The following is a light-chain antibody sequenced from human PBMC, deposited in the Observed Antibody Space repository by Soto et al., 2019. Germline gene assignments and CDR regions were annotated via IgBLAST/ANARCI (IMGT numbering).Light chain of an antibody. J-gene: IGLJ2*01. Sequence: QSVLTQPASVSGSPGQSITFSCNGTNSDVGGYNLVSWYQHHPGKAPKLMIYEGSKRPSGVSDRFSGSKSGNTASLTISGLQAEDEADYYCCSFAGSLVLFGGGTKLTVL. CDR1: NSDVGGYNL. CDR3: CSFAGSLVL. V-gene: IGLV2-23*01. CDR2: EGS.